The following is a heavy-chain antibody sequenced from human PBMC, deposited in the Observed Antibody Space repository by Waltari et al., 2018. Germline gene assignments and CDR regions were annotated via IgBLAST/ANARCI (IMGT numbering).Heavy chain of an antibody. CDR1: GFTFSNSA. Sequence: QVQLVESGGGVVQPGRSLRLSCAGSGFTFSNSAMHWVRQAPGKGLEWVAIIWNDGSTEKYADSGKGRVTISRDNSKNTLYLQMNSLRAEDTATYYCAKPTYGPGSYLIDHWGQGTLVTVSS. CDR3: AKPTYGPGSYLIDH. V-gene: IGHV3-33*06. CDR2: IWNDGSTE. J-gene: IGHJ4*02. D-gene: IGHD3-10*01.